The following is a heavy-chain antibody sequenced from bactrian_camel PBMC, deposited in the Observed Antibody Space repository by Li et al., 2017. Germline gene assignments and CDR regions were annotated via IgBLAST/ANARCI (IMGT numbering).Heavy chain of an antibody. CDR2: INVDGSST. CDR3: AAGTSTGFPFRESAYPY. CDR1: GYTISRYC. J-gene: IGHJ4*01. Sequence: VQLVESGGGLVQPGGSLRLSCAASGYTISRYCMGWFRQAPGKEREGVALINVDGSSTCYADSVKDRFTISQDNAKNTLYLQMNSLKPEDTAVYYCAAGTSTGFPFRESAYPYWGQGTQVTVS. V-gene: IGHV3S1*01. D-gene: IGHD5*01.